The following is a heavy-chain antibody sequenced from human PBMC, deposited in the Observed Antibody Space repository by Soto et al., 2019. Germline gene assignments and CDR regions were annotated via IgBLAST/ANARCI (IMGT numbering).Heavy chain of an antibody. CDR1: GFTFSDYF. Sequence: GGSLRLSCAASGFTFSDYFMTWIRQAPGKGLEWVSYISSSGTTIFYADSVQGRFTISRDNAKKSLYLEMDSLRAEDTAVYYCVRPFYDLDSRTPFDHWGPGTLVTVSS. J-gene: IGHJ4*02. CDR2: ISSSGTTI. D-gene: IGHD3-22*01. V-gene: IGHV3-11*04. CDR3: VRPFYDLDSRTPFDH.